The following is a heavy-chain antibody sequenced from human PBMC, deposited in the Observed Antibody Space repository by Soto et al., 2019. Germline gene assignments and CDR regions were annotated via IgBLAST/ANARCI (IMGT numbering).Heavy chain of an antibody. CDR2: VNADNGNT. Sequence: QVQLVQSGAEEKKPGTSVKVSCKASGYTFTSYAMHWVRQAPGQRLEWMGWVNADNGNTKYSQKFQDRVTMTRDTSENTAYMELSSLGSEDTAVYYCVAVDYGDYWGQGTLFSVSS. J-gene: IGHJ4*02. CDR3: VAVDYGDY. CDR1: GYTFTSYA. V-gene: IGHV1-3*05. D-gene: IGHD6-19*01.